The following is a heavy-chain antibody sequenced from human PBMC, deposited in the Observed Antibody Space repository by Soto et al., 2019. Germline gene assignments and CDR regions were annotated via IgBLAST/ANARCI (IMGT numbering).Heavy chain of an antibody. CDR2: ILYSGST. CDR3: ARRSCSGGSCYTAPVDY. V-gene: IGHV4-39*01. CDR1: GYSISGSSYY. J-gene: IGHJ4*02. Sequence: SETLSLTCTVSGYSISGSSYYWGWIRQPPGKGLEWIGSILYSGSTYYNPSLQSRVSISVDTSKDQFSLKLSSVTAADTAVYYCARRSCSGGSCYTAPVDYWGQGTLVTVSS. D-gene: IGHD2-15*01.